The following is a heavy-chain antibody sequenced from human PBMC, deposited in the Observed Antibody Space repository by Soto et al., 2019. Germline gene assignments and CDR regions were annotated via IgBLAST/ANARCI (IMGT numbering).Heavy chain of an antibody. V-gene: IGHV4-34*01. D-gene: IGHD3-22*01. J-gene: IGHJ5*01. CDR3: STRAYDTNGYYRFGP. CDR1: GGSFSGHS. CDR2: INHSGRV. Sequence: SETLSLTCAVYGGSFSGHSWTWIRQSPGKGLEWIGDINHSGRVNYSPSLKSRVTISLDTPKNRFSLTLSAVTAADTAMYYCSTRAYDTNGYYRFGPWGQGTLVTVSS.